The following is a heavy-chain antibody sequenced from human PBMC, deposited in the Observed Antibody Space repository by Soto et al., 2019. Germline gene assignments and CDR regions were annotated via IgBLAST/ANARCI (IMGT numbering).Heavy chain of an antibody. Sequence: QVQLVQSGADVKKPGASVKVSCKASGYTFTSFGINWVRQAPGQGLEWMGWISGYNGNTNYAQNIQDRVTMTRDTSTSTAYMELRSLRSDDTAVYYCARPTDFYYYAMDVWGQGTTVTVSS. J-gene: IGHJ6*02. CDR2: ISGYNGNT. CDR1: GYTFTSFG. CDR3: ARPTDFYYYAMDV. V-gene: IGHV1-18*01.